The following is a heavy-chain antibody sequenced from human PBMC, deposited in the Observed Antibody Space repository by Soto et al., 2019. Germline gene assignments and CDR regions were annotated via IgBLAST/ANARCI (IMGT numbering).Heavy chain of an antibody. CDR3: ARWVTAILKNWFDP. CDR2: IYYSGST. D-gene: IGHD2-21*02. J-gene: IGHJ5*02. Sequence: KPSETLSLTCTVSGGSISSGGYYWSWIRQHPGKGLEWIGYIYYSGSTYYNPSLKSRVTISVDTSKNQFSLKLSSVTAADTAVYYCARWVTAILKNWFDPWGQGTLVTVSS. V-gene: IGHV4-31*03. CDR1: GGSISSGGYY.